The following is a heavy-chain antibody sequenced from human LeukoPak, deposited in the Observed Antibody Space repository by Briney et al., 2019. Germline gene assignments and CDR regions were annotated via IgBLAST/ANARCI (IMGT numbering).Heavy chain of an antibody. D-gene: IGHD2-21*02. V-gene: IGHV3-30*18. J-gene: IGHJ1*01. CDR3: AKLPSMYCGGDCYTEYFQH. Sequence: PGRSRRLSCAASGFTFSSYGMHWVRQAPGKGLEWVAVISYDGSNKYYADSVKGRFTISRDNSKNTLYLQMNSLRAEDTAVYYCAKLPSMYCGGDCYTEYFQHWGQGTLVTVSS. CDR2: ISYDGSNK. CDR1: GFTFSSYG.